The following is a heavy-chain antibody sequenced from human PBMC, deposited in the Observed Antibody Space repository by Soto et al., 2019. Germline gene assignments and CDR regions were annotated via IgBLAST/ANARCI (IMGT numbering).Heavy chain of an antibody. CDR3: ARDNPLAVAGKGGHYDY. J-gene: IGHJ4*02. CDR1: GDSVSSNSVA. Sequence: PSQTLSLTCAISGDSVSSNSVAWNWIRQSPSRGLEWLGRTYYRSKWFIDYAVSVKSRMTINPDTSKNQFSLQLNSVTPEDTAVYYCARDNPLAVAGKGGHYDYRGQRSLDPVSS. CDR2: TYYRSKWFI. V-gene: IGHV6-1*01. D-gene: IGHD6-19*01.